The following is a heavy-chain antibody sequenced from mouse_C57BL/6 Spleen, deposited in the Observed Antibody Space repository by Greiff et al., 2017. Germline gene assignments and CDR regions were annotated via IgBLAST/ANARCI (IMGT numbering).Heavy chain of an antibody. CDR3: ARGRLGPSWYFDV. J-gene: IGHJ1*03. V-gene: IGHV1-18*01. Sequence: EVKLQQSGPELVKPGASVKIPCKASGYTFTDYNMDWVKQSHGKSLEWIGDINPNNGGTIYNQKFKGKATLTVDKSSSTAYMGLRSLTSEDTAVYYCARGRLGPSWYFDVWGKGTTVTVSS. CDR2: INPNNGGT. CDR1: GYTFTDYN. D-gene: IGHD4-1*01.